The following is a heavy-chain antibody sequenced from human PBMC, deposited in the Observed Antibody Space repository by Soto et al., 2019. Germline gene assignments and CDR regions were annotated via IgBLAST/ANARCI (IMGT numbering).Heavy chain of an antibody. CDR3: ARGGLSSSTMDYYGMDV. D-gene: IGHD6-6*01. J-gene: IGHJ6*02. CDR1: GGSFSGYY. V-gene: IGHV4-34*01. Sequence: SETLSLTCAVYGGSFSGYYWSWIRQPPGKGLEWIGEINHSGSTNYNPSLKSRVTISVDTSKNQFSLKLSSVTAADTAVYYCARGGLSSSTMDYYGMDVWGQGTTVTVSS. CDR2: INHSGST.